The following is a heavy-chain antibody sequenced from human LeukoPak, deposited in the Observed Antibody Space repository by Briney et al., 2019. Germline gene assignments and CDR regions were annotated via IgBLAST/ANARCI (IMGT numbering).Heavy chain of an antibody. Sequence: SETLSLTCIVSGGSISTTYNYWGWIRQPPGQGLEWIGSVYYSGTTYYNPSLNGRVTVSVDTSKNQFSLRLTSVTAADTAVYHCAGSSAAYGPTHSWFGPWGQGTLVTVSS. J-gene: IGHJ5*02. CDR2: VYYSGTT. CDR1: GGSISTTYNY. D-gene: IGHD2-21*01. CDR3: AGSSAAYGPTHSWFGP. V-gene: IGHV4-39*01.